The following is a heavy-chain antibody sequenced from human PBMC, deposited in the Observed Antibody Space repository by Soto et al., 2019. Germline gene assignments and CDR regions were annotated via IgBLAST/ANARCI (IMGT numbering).Heavy chain of an antibody. CDR1: GFSFGSYA. D-gene: IGHD3-3*01. J-gene: IGHJ4*02. CDR3: ARWSYLDY. Sequence: GGSLRLSCAASGFSFGSYALSWVRQAPGKGLERVSTISGSDGKTFYADSVKGRFSISRDTSQSTLYLQMNSLRADDTAMYYCARWSYLDYWGQGTRVTVSS. CDR2: ISGSDGKT. V-gene: IGHV3-23*01.